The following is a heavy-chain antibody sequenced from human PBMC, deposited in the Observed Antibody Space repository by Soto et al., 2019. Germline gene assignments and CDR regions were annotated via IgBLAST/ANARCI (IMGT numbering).Heavy chain of an antibody. CDR3: ARGGGNEYCSSTSCSYGMDV. CDR2: IYGGLTT. CDR1: GFTVSSTY. D-gene: IGHD2-2*01. Sequence: EVQLVESGGGLIQPGGSLRLSCAASGFTVSSTYMTWVRQAPGKGLEWVSVIYGGLTTSYADSVKGRFTISRDNSKNTLYLQMNSLRAEDTAVYYCARGGGNEYCSSTSCSYGMDVWGQGTTVTVSS. V-gene: IGHV3-53*01. J-gene: IGHJ6*02.